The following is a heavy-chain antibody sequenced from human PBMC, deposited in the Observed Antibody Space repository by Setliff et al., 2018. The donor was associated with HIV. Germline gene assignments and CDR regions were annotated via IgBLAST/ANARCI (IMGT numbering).Heavy chain of an antibody. D-gene: IGHD3-22*01. Sequence: SVKVSCKTSGGTSSSYAISWVRQAPGQGLEWMGGIIPSFGTPNYAQTFQGRVTITADESTSTAYIELSSMRSEDTAVYYCARDSVRGYYYADYWGQGTLVTVSS. J-gene: IGHJ4*02. CDR2: IIPSFGTP. V-gene: IGHV1-69*13. CDR3: ARDSVRGYYYADY. CDR1: GGTSSSYA.